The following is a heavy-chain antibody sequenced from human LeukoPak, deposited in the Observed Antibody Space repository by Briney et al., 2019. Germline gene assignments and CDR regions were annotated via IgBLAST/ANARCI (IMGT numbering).Heavy chain of an antibody. CDR2: ISPYNGDR. D-gene: IGHD3-22*01. J-gene: IGHJ4*02. V-gene: IGHV1-18*01. Sequence: ASVKVSCKASGYTFTNYGITWVRQAPGQGLEWVGWISPYNGDRNLARKLQGRVTLTTDTSTSTAYMDLRGLRSDDTAVYYCARGGNTDFYDSSGSNGDYWGQGTLVTVSS. CDR1: GYTFTNYG. CDR3: ARGGNTDFYDSSGSNGDY.